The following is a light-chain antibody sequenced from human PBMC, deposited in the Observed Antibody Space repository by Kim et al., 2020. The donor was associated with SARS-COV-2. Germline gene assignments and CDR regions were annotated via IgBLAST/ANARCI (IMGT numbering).Light chain of an antibody. V-gene: IGLV3-19*01. CDR1: SLRSYY. J-gene: IGLJ3*02. CDR3: NSRDSSGNLL. CDR2: GKN. Sequence: VALGQTVRITGQGDSLRSYYASWYQQKPGQAPVLVIYGKNNRPSGIPDRFSGSSSGNTASLTITGAQPEDEADYYCNSRDSSGNLLFGGGTQLTVL.